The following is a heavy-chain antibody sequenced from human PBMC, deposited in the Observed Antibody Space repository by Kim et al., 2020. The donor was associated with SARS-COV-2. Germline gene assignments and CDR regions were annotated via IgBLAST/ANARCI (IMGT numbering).Heavy chain of an antibody. CDR3: AKGNSPGKLHWFDP. J-gene: IGHJ5*02. D-gene: IGHD1-7*01. V-gene: IGHV3-23*01. Sequence: YGASVKGRFTLSTDISKTTLYLQMNSLRAEDTAIYYCAKGNSPGKLHWFDPWGQGTLVTVSS.